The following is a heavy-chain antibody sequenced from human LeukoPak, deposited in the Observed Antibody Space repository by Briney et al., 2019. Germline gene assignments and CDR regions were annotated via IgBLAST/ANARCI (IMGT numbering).Heavy chain of an antibody. CDR2: IYSGGST. CDR3: ASAGHCANGVCRNWFGP. V-gene: IGHV4-61*02. CDR1: GASMSSDGYY. D-gene: IGHD2-8*01. J-gene: IGHJ5*02. Sequence: SETLSLTCNVSGASMSSDGYYWNWIRQPAGKGLEWIGRIYSGGSTNYNPSLKSRVTLPVDTSKNRLSLKLSYVTAADTAVYYCASAGHCANGVCRNWFGPWGQGILVTVSS.